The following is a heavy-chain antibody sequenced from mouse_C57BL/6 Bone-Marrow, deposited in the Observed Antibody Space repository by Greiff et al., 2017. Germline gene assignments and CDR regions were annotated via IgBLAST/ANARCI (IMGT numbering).Heavy chain of an antibody. Sequence: VQRVESGPGLVAPSQSLSITCTVSGFSLTSYGVDWVRQSPGKGLEWLGVIWGVGSTNYNSALKSRLSISKDNSKSQVFLKMNSLQTDDTAMYYCASAGNFEGFAYWGQGTLVTVSA. V-gene: IGHV2-6*01. CDR1: GFSLTSYG. D-gene: IGHD2-1*01. J-gene: IGHJ3*01. CDR2: IWGVGST. CDR3: ASAGNFEGFAY.